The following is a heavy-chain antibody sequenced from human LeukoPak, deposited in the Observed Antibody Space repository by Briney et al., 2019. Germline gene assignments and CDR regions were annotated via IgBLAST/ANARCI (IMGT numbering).Heavy chain of an antibody. CDR3: ARVSGIAVADVDY. J-gene: IGHJ4*02. CDR2: IIPIFGTA. V-gene: IGHV1-69*13. Sequence: SVKVSCKASGGTFSIYAISWVRQAPGQGLEWMGGIIPIFGTANYAQKFQGRVTITADESTSTAYMELSSLRSEDTAVYYCARVSGIAVADVDYGGQGTLVTVSS. CDR1: GGTFSIYA. D-gene: IGHD6-19*01.